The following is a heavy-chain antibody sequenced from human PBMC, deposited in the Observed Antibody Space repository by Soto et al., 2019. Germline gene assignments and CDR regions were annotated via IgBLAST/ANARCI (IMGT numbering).Heavy chain of an antibody. D-gene: IGHD7-27*01. J-gene: IGHJ3*02. Sequence: QVQLVESGGGVVQPGRSLRLSCSASGFSFSSYGMHWVRQAPCKGLEWVAVIWYDGSHKYYADSVKGRFTITRDNSKNRLYLQMHSLRAEDTAVYYCARGLGLDAFDIWGQGTKVTVSS. V-gene: IGHV3-33*01. CDR1: GFSFSSYG. CDR3: ARGLGLDAFDI. CDR2: IWYDGSHK.